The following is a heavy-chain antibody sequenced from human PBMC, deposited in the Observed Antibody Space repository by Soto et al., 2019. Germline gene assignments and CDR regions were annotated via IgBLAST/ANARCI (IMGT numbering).Heavy chain of an antibody. J-gene: IGHJ5*02. V-gene: IGHV4-39*01. CDR3: ARHKSGSDWLDP. CDR1: GGSISDISYC. D-gene: IGHD2-15*01. Sequence: SDALALTCTFSGGSISDISYCGGLILQPQGKGLQWIGCMFYSGATYYNPSLKNRVTLSVDTSNNEFSLKLVSVTAPDTAVYYCARHKSGSDWLDPWGQGTLVTVSS. CDR2: MFYSGAT.